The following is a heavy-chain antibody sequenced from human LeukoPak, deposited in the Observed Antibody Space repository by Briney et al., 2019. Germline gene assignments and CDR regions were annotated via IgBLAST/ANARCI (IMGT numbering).Heavy chain of an antibody. Sequence: GGSLRLSCAASGFTLSNYWMTWVRQAPGKGLEWVANVKEDGSEKYYVDSVEGRFTISRDNAKNSLYLQMNSLRAEDMAVYYCARGDRRFDYWGQGTLVTVSS. CDR1: GFTLSNYW. J-gene: IGHJ4*02. CDR3: ARGDRRFDY. V-gene: IGHV3-7*01. D-gene: IGHD2-21*01. CDR2: VKEDGSEK.